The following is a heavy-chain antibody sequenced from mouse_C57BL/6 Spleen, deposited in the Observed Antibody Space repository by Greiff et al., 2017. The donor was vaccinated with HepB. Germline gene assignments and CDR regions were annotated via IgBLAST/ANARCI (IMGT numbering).Heavy chain of an antibody. V-gene: IGHV5-6*01. CDR2: ISSGGSYT. CDR3: AIKEVVERDYYAMDD. CDR1: GFTFSSYG. D-gene: IGHD1-1*01. J-gene: IGHJ4*01. Sequence: EVKLVESGGDLVKPGGSLKLSCAASGFTFSSYGMSWVRQTPDKRLEWVATISSGGSYTYYPDSVKGRFTISRDNAKNTLYLQMSSLKSEDTAMYYCAIKEVVERDYYAMDDWGQGTSVTVSS.